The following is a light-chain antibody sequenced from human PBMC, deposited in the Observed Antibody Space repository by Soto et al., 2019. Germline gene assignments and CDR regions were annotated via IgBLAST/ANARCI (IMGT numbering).Light chain of an antibody. V-gene: IGKV2-28*01. CDR3: MQALRPPPFT. J-gene: IGKJ3*01. Sequence: DIVMTQSPLSLPVTPGEPASISCRSSQSLLHSNGYNYLDWYLQKPGQSPQLLIYLGSNRASGVPDRSSGSGSGTDFTLKISRVEAVDVWVYYCMQALRPPPFTFRPGTKVDIK. CDR2: LGS. CDR1: QSLLHSNGYNY.